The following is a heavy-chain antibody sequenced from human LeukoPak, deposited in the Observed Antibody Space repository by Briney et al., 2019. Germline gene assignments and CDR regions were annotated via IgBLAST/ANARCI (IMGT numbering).Heavy chain of an antibody. CDR1: GYTFTGYY. D-gene: IGHD2-15*01. J-gene: IGHJ4*02. CDR2: INPNSGGT. CDR3: ARGRVVVAATPDDY. Sequence: ASVKVSCKASGYTFTGYYMHWVRQAPGQGLEWMGWINPNSGGTNYAQKFQGRVTMTRDTSISTAYMELSRLRSDDTAVYYCARGRVVVAATPDDYWGQGTLVTFSS. V-gene: IGHV1-2*02.